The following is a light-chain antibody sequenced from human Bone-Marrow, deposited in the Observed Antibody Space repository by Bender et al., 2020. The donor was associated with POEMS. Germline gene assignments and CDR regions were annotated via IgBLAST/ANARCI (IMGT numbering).Light chain of an antibody. CDR1: SSDISAFDS. CDR3: SSYTGSGTLVV. Sequence: QSALTQPPSASGSPGQSVTISCSGLSSDISAFDSVSWYHQLPGKAPRLIIYDVSNRPSGVSNRFAGSKSGNTASLTISGLQAEDEADYYCSSYTGSGTLVVFGGGTKLTVL. V-gene: IGLV2-14*03. CDR2: DVS. J-gene: IGLJ2*01.